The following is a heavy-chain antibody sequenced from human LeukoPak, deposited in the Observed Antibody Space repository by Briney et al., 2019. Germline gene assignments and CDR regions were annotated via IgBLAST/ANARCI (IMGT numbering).Heavy chain of an antibody. J-gene: IGHJ4*02. CDR3: ARRITIFGDQVDHFDY. CDR2: DYPGDSDT. D-gene: IGHD3-3*01. V-gene: IGHV5-51*01. CDR1: GYSFTNYW. Sequence: GESLKISCKGFGYSFTNYWIAWVRQMPGKGLECMGIDYPGDSDTTYSPSFQGQVTISVDKSISTAYLQWSSLEASDTAMYYCARRITIFGDQVDHFDYWGQGTLVTVSS.